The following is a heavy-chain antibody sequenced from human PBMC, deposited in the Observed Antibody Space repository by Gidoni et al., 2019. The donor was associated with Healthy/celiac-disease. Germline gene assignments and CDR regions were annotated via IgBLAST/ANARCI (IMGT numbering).Heavy chain of an antibody. V-gene: IGHV2-5*02. CDR2: IYWDDDK. J-gene: IGHJ4*02. CDR1: GFSLSTSGVG. CDR3: AHRSKWELRSDYFDY. Sequence: QITLKESGPTLVKPTQTLTLTCTFSGFSLSTSGVGVGWIRQPPGKALAWLALIYWDDDKRYSPSLKSRLTITKDTSKNQVVLTMTNMDPVDTATYYCAHRSKWELRSDYFDYWGQGTLVTVSS. D-gene: IGHD1-26*01.